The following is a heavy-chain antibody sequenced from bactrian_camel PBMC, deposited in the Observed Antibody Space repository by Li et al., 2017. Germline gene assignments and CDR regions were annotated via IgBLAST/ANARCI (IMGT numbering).Heavy chain of an antibody. CDR3: AADIWGGGYCYYKRVGSDGFGF. Sequence: VQAGGSLRLSCAASGYTYSSYCMGWFRQAPGKEREGVAAIDSDGSTSYADSVKGRITISKDNAKNTLYLQMNSLKPEDTAMYYCAADIWGGGYCYYKRVGSDGFGFWGQGTQVTVS. CDR2: IDSDGST. D-gene: IGHD2*01. J-gene: IGHJ6*01. V-gene: IGHV3S57*01. CDR1: GYTYSSYC.